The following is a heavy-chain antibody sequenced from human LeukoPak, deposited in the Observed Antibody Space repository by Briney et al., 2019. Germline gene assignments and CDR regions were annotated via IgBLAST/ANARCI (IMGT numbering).Heavy chain of an antibody. Sequence: GGSLRLSCAASGFTFRSSAMTWVRQAPGKGLEWVSSINFSGDMTYYADSVRGRFAISRDNAKNTLYLQMSSLRAEDTAVYYCAPDHGGFWGQGTLVTVSS. CDR1: GFTFRSSA. CDR3: APDHGGF. D-gene: IGHD3-16*01. J-gene: IGHJ4*02. CDR2: INFSGDMT. V-gene: IGHV3-23*01.